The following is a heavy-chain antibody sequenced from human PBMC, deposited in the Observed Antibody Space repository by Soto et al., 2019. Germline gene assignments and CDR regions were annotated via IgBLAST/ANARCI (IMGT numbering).Heavy chain of an antibody. J-gene: IGHJ6*02. CDR3: AKELQRGMDV. Sequence: ASVKVSCKASGYTFSVYHIHWVRQAPGQGLEWMGWVHPNSSGTNYAQSFEGRVTMTRDTSINTAYMELSRLTSDDTAVYYCAKELQRGMDVWGQGTTVTVSS. CDR1: GYTFSVYH. D-gene: IGHD4-4*01. V-gene: IGHV1-2*02. CDR2: VHPNSSGT.